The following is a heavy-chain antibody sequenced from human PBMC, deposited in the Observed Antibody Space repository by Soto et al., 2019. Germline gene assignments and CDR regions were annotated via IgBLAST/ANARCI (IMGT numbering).Heavy chain of an antibody. CDR3: ARAGVLNFDY. V-gene: IGHV4-30-4*01. D-gene: IGHD3-10*01. CDR2: IYYSGST. CDR1: GGSISSGDYY. J-gene: IGHJ4*01. Sequence: SETLSLTCTVSGGSISSGDYYWSWIRQPPGKGLEWIGYIYYSGSTYYNPSLKSRVTISVDTSKNQFSLKLSSVTAADTAVYYCARAGVLNFDYWGQEPWSPSPQ.